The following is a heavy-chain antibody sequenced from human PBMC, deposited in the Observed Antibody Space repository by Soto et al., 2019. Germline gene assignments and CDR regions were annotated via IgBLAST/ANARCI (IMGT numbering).Heavy chain of an antibody. Sequence: PGGSLRLSCAASGFSFSSYAMHWVRRAPGKGLEWVAVISYDGSNKYYADSVKGRFTISRDNSKNTLYLQMNSLRAEDTAVYYCARDLKSPMVRGVKTLDYWGQGTLVTVSS. V-gene: IGHV3-30-3*01. CDR3: ARDLKSPMVRGVKTLDY. CDR2: ISYDGSNK. D-gene: IGHD3-10*01. J-gene: IGHJ4*02. CDR1: GFSFSSYA.